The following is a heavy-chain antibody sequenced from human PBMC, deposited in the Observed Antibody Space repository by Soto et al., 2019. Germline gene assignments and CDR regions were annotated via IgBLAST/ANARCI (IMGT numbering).Heavy chain of an antibody. D-gene: IGHD2-15*01. J-gene: IGHJ5*02. CDR3: AKWVAATPNWFDP. V-gene: IGHV3-23*01. Sequence: AGGSLRLCCAASTFTFSTYAMSWVRQAPGRGLEWVSSISGSGASTYYADSVKGRFTISRDNSKSIVFLQMTSLRAEDTAIYYCAKWVAATPNWFDPWGQGTLVTVSS. CDR2: ISGSGAST. CDR1: TFTFSTYA.